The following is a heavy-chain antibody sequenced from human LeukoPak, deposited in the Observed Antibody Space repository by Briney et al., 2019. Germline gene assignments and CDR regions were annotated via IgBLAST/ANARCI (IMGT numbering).Heavy chain of an antibody. Sequence: GGSLRLSCAASGFTFSSYAMSWVRQAPGKGLEWVSANSGSGGSTYYADSVKGRFTISRDNSKNTLYLQMNSLRAEDTAVYYCAKSAGYCSGGSCHSEYFQHWGQGTLVTVSS. V-gene: IGHV3-23*01. CDR2: NSGSGGST. CDR1: GFTFSSYA. D-gene: IGHD2-15*01. J-gene: IGHJ1*01. CDR3: AKSAGYCSGGSCHSEYFQH.